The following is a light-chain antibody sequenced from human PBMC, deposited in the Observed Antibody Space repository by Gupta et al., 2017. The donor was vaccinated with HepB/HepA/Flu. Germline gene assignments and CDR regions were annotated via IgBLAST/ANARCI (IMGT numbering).Light chain of an antibody. CDR2: GET. Sequence: EIVLTQCPGSLSLSPGERATLSCRASQTISHSSLAWYQHKPGQAPRLLIYGETSRTTGIPDRFSGSGSVTDFTLTISRLKPEDCAVYYFQQCASSPYTFGQGTRLKI. V-gene: IGKV3-20*01. CDR1: QTISHSS. J-gene: IGKJ2*01. CDR3: QQCASSPYT.